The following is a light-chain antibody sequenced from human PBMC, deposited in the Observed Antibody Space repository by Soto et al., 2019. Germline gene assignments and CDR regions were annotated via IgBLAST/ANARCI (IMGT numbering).Light chain of an antibody. V-gene: IGKV3-11*01. J-gene: IGKJ5*01. Sequence: DIVLTQSPGTLSLSPGERATLSCRASQSIPSIYLAWYQQKPGQAPRLLIYDASNRATGIPARFSGSGSGTDFTLTISSLEPEDFAVYYCQQRSNWPITFGQGTRLEIK. CDR2: DAS. CDR3: QQRSNWPIT. CDR1: QSIPSIY.